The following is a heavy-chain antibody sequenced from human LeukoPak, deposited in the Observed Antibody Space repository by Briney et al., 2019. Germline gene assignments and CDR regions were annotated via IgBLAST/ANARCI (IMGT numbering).Heavy chain of an antibody. Sequence: PGGSLRLSCAASGFSFNDYSVNWVRQAPGKGLEWVSSITGSSSYRYYADSVKGRFSVSRDNGKRSLFLQMNSLRAEDTAVYYCTRGYGSGSYYSARIGYYFDYWGQGALLTVSS. J-gene: IGHJ4*02. CDR3: TRGYGSGSYYSARIGYYFDY. V-gene: IGHV3-21*01. D-gene: IGHD3-10*01. CDR1: GFSFNDYS. CDR2: ITGSSSYR.